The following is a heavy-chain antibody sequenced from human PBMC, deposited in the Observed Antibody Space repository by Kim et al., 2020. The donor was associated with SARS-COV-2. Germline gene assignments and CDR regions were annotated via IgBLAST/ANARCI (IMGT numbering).Heavy chain of an antibody. D-gene: IGHD3-3*01. Sequence: GGSLRLSCAASGFTFSSYAMSWVRQAPGKGLEWVSAISGSGGSTYYADSVKGRFTISRDNSKNTLYLQMNSLRAEDTAVYYCAKDLILLRDFWSGYSGGYFDYWGQGTLVTVSS. CDR3: AKDLILLRDFWSGYSGGYFDY. CDR2: ISGSGGST. V-gene: IGHV3-23*01. J-gene: IGHJ4*02. CDR1: GFTFSSYA.